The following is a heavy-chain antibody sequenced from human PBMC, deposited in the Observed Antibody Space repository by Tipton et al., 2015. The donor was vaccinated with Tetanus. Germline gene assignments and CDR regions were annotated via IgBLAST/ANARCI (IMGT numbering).Heavy chain of an antibody. D-gene: IGHD5-12*01. CDR1: GASSTSGDYY. V-gene: IGHV4-39*01. Sequence: LRLSCTVSGASSTSGDYYWAWIRQPPGKGPEWIGSIYYTGSTYYNPSLKSRVTISEDTSKNQFSLKLSSVIAADTAMYYCARYSIVATSNNWFDPWGQGTLVTVSS. CDR3: ARYSIVATSNNWFDP. J-gene: IGHJ5*02. CDR2: IYYTGST.